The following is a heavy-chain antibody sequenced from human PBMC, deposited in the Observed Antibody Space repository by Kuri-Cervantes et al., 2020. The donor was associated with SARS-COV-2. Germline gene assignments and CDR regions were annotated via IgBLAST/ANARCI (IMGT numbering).Heavy chain of an antibody. CDR1: GFTFSSYA. CDR3: SKGLSSRWYVGFDY. CDR2: ISASGDFT. D-gene: IGHD6-13*01. Sequence: GGSLRLSCAASGFTFSSYAMTWVRQAPGKGLEWVSVISASGDFTYFADSVKGRFTISRDNSKNTLYLQMNSLRAEDTALYYCSKGLSSRWYVGFDYWGQGTLVTVSS. V-gene: IGHV3-23*01. J-gene: IGHJ4*01.